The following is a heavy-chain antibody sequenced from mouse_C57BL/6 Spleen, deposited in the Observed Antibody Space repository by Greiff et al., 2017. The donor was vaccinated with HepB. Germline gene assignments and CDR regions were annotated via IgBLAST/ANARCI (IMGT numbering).Heavy chain of an antibody. CDR3: ARFSFITTVVGPFYWYFDV. J-gene: IGHJ1*03. Sequence: VQLQQSGAELVKPGASVKLSCKASGYTFTSYWMHWVKQRPGQGLEWIGMIHPNSGSTNYNEKFKSKATLTVDKSSSTAYMQLSSLTSEDSAVYYCARFSFITTVVGPFYWYFDVWGTGTTVTVSS. V-gene: IGHV1-64*01. CDR1: GYTFTSYW. CDR2: IHPNSGST. D-gene: IGHD1-1*01.